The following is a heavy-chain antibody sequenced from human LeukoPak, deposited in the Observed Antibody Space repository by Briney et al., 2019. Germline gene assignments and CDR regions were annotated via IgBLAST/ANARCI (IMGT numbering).Heavy chain of an antibody. D-gene: IGHD4-17*01. Sequence: SETLSLTCTASGGSISSYYWSWIRQPPGKGLEWIGYIYYSGSTNYNPSLKSRVTISVDTSKNQFSLKLSSVTAADTAVYYCARVGMTTVTTFAFDIWGQGTMVTVSS. CDR1: GGSISSYY. CDR2: IYYSGST. V-gene: IGHV4-59*01. J-gene: IGHJ3*02. CDR3: ARVGMTTVTTFAFDI.